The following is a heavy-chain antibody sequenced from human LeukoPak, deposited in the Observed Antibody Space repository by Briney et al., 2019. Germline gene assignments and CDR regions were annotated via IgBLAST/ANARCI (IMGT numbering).Heavy chain of an antibody. CDR1: GGSISSYY. D-gene: IGHD3-10*01. CDR2: IHYTGST. CDR3: ARGGYYGSGNDFRFDP. Sequence: SETVSLTCTVSGGSISSYYWSWIRQSPGKGLECIGYIHYTGSTNYNPSLTSRVTISVETSKNQFSLKLKSVTAADTAVYYCARGGYYGSGNDFRFDPWGQGTLVTVSS. J-gene: IGHJ5*02. V-gene: IGHV4-59*01.